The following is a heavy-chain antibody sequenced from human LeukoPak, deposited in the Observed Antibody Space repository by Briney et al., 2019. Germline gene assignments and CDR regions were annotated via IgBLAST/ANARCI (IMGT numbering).Heavy chain of an antibody. V-gene: IGHV4-59*02. CDR2: VYYTGST. CDR3: VRGLKAFDY. Sequence: PSETLSLTCSVSSGSVNYFDWSWIRQPPGKGLEWIGYVYYTGSTNYRPSLKSRVTLSVDTSKNQLSLKLTSVTPADTAVYYCVRGLKAFDYWGQGALVTVSS. CDR1: SGSVNYFD. J-gene: IGHJ4*02.